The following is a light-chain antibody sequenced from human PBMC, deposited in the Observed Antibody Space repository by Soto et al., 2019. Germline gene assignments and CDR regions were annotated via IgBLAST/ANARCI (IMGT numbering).Light chain of an antibody. V-gene: IGKV1-5*01. CDR3: QHSNSYPWT. CDR1: QTINNW. J-gene: IGKJ1*01. CDR2: HAS. Sequence: DIQMTQSPSTLSASIGDRVTITCRASQTINNWLAWYQQKPGKATNLLIYHASNVQNEVPTKFNGSAFWTQYKITISSLQPDDYEPYYCQHSNSYPWTFGQGTKVEIK.